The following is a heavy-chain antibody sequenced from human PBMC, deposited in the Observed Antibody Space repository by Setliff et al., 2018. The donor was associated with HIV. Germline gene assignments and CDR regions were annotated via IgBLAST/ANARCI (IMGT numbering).Heavy chain of an antibody. J-gene: IGHJ4*02. V-gene: IGHV1-69*13. CDR3: ARGPLLAGDGPYYFDY. D-gene: IGHD7-27*01. CDR1: GGTFSNHV. CDR2: IIPLSGTA. Sequence: SVKVSCKASGGTFSNHVITWVRQAPGQGLERMGGIIPLSGTANYAQKFRGRLTITADESTRTAYMELSSLRSEDTAVLYCARGPLLAGDGPYYFDYWGQGTRVTVSS.